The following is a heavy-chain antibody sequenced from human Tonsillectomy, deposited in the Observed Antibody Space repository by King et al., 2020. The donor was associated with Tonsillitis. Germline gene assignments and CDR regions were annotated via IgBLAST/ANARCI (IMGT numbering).Heavy chain of an antibody. Sequence: VQLVESGGGLVQPGGSLPLSCAASGFTLITNTFNWVRQAQGMGREWVSYFDTTSIPYYADSVKGRFTISRDNAKNSVYLQMSSLRAEDTAVYYCARDKDWSFDYWGQGTLVTVSS. D-gene: IGHD1-1*01. V-gene: IGHV3-48*01. CDR2: FDTTSIP. J-gene: IGHJ4*02. CDR1: GFTLITNT. CDR3: ARDKDWSFDY.